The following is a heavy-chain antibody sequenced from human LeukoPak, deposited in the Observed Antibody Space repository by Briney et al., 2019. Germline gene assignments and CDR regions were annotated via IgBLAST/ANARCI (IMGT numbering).Heavy chain of an antibody. CDR2: INPNSGGT. J-gene: IGHJ4*02. CDR3: ARVGFIAGTFDY. CDR1: GYTFTGYY. Sequence: ASVKVSCRASGYTFTGYYMHWVRQAPGQGLEWMGWINPNSGGTNYAQKFQGRVTMTRDTSISTAYMELSRLRSDDTAVYYCARVGFIAGTFDYWGQGTLVTVSS. D-gene: IGHD6-13*01. V-gene: IGHV1-2*02.